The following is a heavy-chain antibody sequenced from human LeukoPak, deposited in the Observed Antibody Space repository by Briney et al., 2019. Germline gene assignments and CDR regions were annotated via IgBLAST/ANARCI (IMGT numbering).Heavy chain of an antibody. CDR2: IYYSGST. J-gene: IGHJ4*02. Sequence: PSETLSLTCTVSGGSISSYCWSWIRQPPGKGLEWIGYIYYSGSTNYNPSLKSRVTISVDTSKNQFSLKLSSVTAADTAVYYCARCTYYYDSSGYYGGYFDYWGQGTLVTVSS. D-gene: IGHD3-22*01. V-gene: IGHV4-59*01. CDR1: GGSISSYC. CDR3: ARCTYYYDSSGYYGGYFDY.